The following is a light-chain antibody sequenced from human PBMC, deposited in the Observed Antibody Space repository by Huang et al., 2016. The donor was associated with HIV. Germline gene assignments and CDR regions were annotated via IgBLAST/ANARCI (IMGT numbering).Light chain of an antibody. CDR3: QQSYSTPYT. J-gene: IGKJ2*01. CDR2: AAS. CDR1: QPISTY. Sequence: DIQMTQSPSSLSAFVGDRVTITCRASQPISTYLGWYQQKPGTAPRLLIYAASSLQSGVPSRFSGSGSGTDFTLTIRSLQPEDFATYYCQQSYSTPYTFGQGTNLDIK. V-gene: IGKV1-39*01.